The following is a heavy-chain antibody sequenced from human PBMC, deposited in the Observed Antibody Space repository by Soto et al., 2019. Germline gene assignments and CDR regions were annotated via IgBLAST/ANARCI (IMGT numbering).Heavy chain of an antibody. Sequence: GGSLRLSCAASGFTFSSYGMHWVRQAPGKGLEWVAVISYDGSNKYYADSVKGRFTISRDNSKNTLYLQMNSLRAEDTAVYYCAKAGPYSSGWYVIDYWGQGTLVTASS. CDR3: AKAGPYSSGWYVIDY. V-gene: IGHV3-30*18. CDR1: GFTFSSYG. CDR2: ISYDGSNK. J-gene: IGHJ4*02. D-gene: IGHD6-19*01.